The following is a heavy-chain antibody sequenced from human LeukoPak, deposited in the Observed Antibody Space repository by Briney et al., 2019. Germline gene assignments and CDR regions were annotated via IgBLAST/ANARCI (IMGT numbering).Heavy chain of an antibody. CDR3: SVDSSGSFTKQLDY. CDR1: GFTFSDYY. J-gene: IGHJ4*02. Sequence: KAGGSLRLSCAASGFTFSDYYMSWIRQAPGKGLEWVSYISSSSSYTNYADSVKGRFTISRDNSKNTLYLQMNSLRAEDTAVYYCSVDSSGSFTKQLDYWGQGTLVTVSS. D-gene: IGHD3-22*01. V-gene: IGHV3-11*06. CDR2: ISSSSSYT.